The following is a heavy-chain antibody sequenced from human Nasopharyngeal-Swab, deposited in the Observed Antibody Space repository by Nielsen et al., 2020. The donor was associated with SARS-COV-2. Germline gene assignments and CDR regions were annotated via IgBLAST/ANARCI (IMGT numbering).Heavy chain of an antibody. CDR2: INAGNGNT. Sequence: ASVKVSCKASGYTFTSYAMHWVRQAPGQRLEWMGWINAGNGNTKYSQKFQGRVTITRDTSASTAYMELSSLRSEDTAVYYCARGSSPTYYYDSSGYYMDYWGQGTLVTVSS. CDR3: ARGSSPTYYYDSSGYYMDY. V-gene: IGHV1-3*01. CDR1: GYTFTSYA. J-gene: IGHJ4*02. D-gene: IGHD3-22*01.